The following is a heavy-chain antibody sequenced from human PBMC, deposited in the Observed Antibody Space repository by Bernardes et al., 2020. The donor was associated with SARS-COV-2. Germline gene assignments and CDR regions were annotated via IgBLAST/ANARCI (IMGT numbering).Heavy chain of an antibody. CDR3: ARRAVVPAAVAFDI. CDR2: IYYSGST. Sequence: SETLSLTCTVSGGCISSYYWSWMRQRPGMGLEWIGYIYYSGSTNYNPSLKSRVTISVDTSKNQFSLKLSSVTAADTAVYYCARRAVVPAAVAFDIWGQGTMVTVSS. J-gene: IGHJ3*02. CDR1: GGCISSYY. D-gene: IGHD2-2*01. V-gene: IGHV4-59*08.